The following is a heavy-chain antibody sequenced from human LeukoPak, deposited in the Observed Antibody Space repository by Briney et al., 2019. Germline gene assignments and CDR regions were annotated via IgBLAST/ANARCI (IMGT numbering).Heavy chain of an antibody. V-gene: IGHV3-30*04. CDR1: GFTFGSYA. CDR3: AREAIVATIRYYYYYYMDV. J-gene: IGHJ6*03. Sequence: PGGSLRLSCAASGFTFGSYAMHWVRHAPGKGLEWVAVISYDGSNKYYADSVKGRFTISRDNSKNTLYLQMNSLSAEDTAVYYCAREAIVATIRYYYYYYMDVWGKGTTVTVSS. D-gene: IGHD5-12*01. CDR2: ISYDGSNK.